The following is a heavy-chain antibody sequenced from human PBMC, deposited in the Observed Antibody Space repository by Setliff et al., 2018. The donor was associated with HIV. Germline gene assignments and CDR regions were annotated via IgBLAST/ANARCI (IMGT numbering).Heavy chain of an antibody. CDR1: GFTFSNYW. CDR3: ARDVAVAATEF. D-gene: IGHD6-19*01. CDR2: INQDGSEK. Sequence: ETLSLSCAASGFTFSNYWMSWVRQAPGKGLEWVAHINQDGSEKNHVDSAEGRFTISRDNARNLVYLQMNSLKGDDTAVYYCARDVAVAATEFWGQGIQVTV. J-gene: IGHJ4*02. V-gene: IGHV3-7*03.